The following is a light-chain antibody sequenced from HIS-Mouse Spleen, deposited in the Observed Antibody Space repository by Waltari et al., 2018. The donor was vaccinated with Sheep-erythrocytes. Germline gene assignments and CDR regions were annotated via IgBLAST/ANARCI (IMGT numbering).Light chain of an antibody. V-gene: IGLV2-23*01. CDR3: CSYAGSSTPWV. Sequence: QSALTQPASVSGSPGQSITISCTGTSSDVGSYNLVSWYQQPPSKAPKLMIYEGSKRTSGVSNRFSGSKSGNTTSLTISGLQAEDEADYYCCSYAGSSTPWVFGGGTKLTVL. CDR1: SSDVGSYNL. J-gene: IGLJ3*02. CDR2: EGS.